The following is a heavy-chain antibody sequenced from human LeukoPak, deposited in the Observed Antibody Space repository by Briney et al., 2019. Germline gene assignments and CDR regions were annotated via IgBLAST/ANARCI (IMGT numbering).Heavy chain of an antibody. CDR3: ARPGYSGYDSHIYYYGMDV. D-gene: IGHD5-12*01. J-gene: IGHJ6*02. CDR2: INSDGSST. V-gene: IGHV3-74*01. Sequence: HSGGSLRLSCAASGFTFSSYWMHWVRQAPGKGLVWVSRINSDGSSTSYADSVKGRFTISRDNAKNTLYLQMNSLRAEDTAVYYCARPGYSGYDSHIYYYGMDVWGQGTTVTVSS. CDR1: GFTFSSYW.